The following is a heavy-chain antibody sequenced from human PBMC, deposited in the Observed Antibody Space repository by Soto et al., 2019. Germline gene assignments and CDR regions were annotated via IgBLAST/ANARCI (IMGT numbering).Heavy chain of an antibody. J-gene: IGHJ4*02. D-gene: IGHD3-10*01. V-gene: IGHV1-69*13. CDR1: GGTFSSYA. CDR2: IIPIFGTA. Sequence: SVKVSCKASGGTFSSYAISWVRQAPGQGLEWMGGIIPIFGTANYAQKFQGRVTITADESTSTAYMELSSLRSEDTAVYYCARDGSDGPNFDYWGQGTLVTVSS. CDR3: ARDGSDGPNFDY.